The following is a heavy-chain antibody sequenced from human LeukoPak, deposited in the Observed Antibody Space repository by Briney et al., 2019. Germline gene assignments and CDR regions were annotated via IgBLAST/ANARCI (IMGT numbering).Heavy chain of an antibody. V-gene: IGHV1-8*01. D-gene: IGHD6-13*01. J-gene: IGHJ4*02. CDR2: MNPNSGNT. CDR3: ARGLRREQQLLRAFDY. Sequence: ASVKVSCKASGYSFTNYDINWVRQATGQGLEWVGWMNPNSGNTGYAQKFQVRVAMTWNTSISTAYMDLGRLRSEDTALYYCARGLRREQQLLRAFDYWGQGTLVTVSS. CDR1: GYSFTNYD.